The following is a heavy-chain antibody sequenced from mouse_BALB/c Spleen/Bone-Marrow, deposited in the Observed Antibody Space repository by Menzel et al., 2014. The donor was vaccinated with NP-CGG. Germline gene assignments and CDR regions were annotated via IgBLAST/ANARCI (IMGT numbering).Heavy chain of an antibody. J-gene: IGHJ1*01. CDR2: ILPGSGST. CDR3: AREDGLWYFDV. D-gene: IGHD1-1*01. Sequence: QVHVKQSGAELMKPGASVKISCKATGYTFSSYWIEWVKQRPGHGLEWIGEILPGSGSTNYNEKFKGKATFTADTSSNAAYMQLSSLTSEDSAVYYCAREDGLWYFDVWGAGTTVTVSS. V-gene: IGHV1-9*01. CDR1: GYTFSSYW.